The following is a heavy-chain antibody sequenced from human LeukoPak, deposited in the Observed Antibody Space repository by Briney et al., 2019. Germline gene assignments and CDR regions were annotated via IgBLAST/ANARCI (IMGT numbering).Heavy chain of an antibody. J-gene: IGHJ4*02. Sequence: SETLSLTCIVSGYSSGYYWGWIRQPPGKGLEWIGSIYHSGSTYYNPSLKSRVTISVDTSKNQFSLKLSSVTAADTAVYYCAGDFWSGYYFRDWGQGTLVTVSS. CDR1: GYSSGYY. CDR3: AGDFWSGYYFRD. V-gene: IGHV4-38-2*02. D-gene: IGHD3-3*01. CDR2: IYHSGST.